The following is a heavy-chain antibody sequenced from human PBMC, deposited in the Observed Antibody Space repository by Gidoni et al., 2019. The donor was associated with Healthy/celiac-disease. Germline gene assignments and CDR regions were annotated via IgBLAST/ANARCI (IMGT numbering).Heavy chain of an antibody. Sequence: QVQLVESGGGVVQPGGSLRLSCAASGFTFSSYGMHWVRQAPGKGLEWVAFIRYDGSNKYYADSVKGRFTISRDNSKNTLYLQMNSLRAEDTAVYYCAKAYNWNDNYYFDYWGQGTLVTVSS. CDR1: GFTFSSYG. D-gene: IGHD1-20*01. CDR2: IRYDGSNK. V-gene: IGHV3-30*02. J-gene: IGHJ4*02. CDR3: AKAYNWNDNYYFDY.